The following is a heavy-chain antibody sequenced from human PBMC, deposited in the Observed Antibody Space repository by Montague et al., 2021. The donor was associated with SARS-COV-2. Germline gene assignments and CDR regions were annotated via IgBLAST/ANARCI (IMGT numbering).Heavy chain of an antibody. D-gene: IGHD4-23*01. Sequence: SETLSLACTVSGDSIRYFYWSWIRQPPGKGLEWIGCVSNSGSTNYNPSLRSRVSMSVDTSKSQFSLKLSSVTAADTAVYYCARDVVTHLGTFDYWGRGTLVTVSS. CDR3: ARDVVTHLGTFDY. CDR1: GDSIRYFY. CDR2: VSNSGST. J-gene: IGHJ4*02. V-gene: IGHV4-4*07.